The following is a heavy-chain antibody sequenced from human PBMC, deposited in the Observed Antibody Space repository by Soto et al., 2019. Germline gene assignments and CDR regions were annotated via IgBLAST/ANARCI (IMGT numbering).Heavy chain of an antibody. CDR1: GFTFSSYS. CDR2: ISSSSSYI. J-gene: IGHJ6*02. Sequence: GGSLRLSCAASGFTFSSYSMNWVRQAPGKGLEWVSSISSSSSYIYYADSVKGRFTISRDNAKNSLYLQMNSLRAEDTAVYSCASLGGSGSPKGGYYYGMDVWGQGTTVTVSS. D-gene: IGHD3-10*01. CDR3: ASLGGSGSPKGGYYYGMDV. V-gene: IGHV3-21*01.